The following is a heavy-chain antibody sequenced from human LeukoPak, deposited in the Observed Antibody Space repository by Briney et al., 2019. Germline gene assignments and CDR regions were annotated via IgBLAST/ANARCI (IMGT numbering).Heavy chain of an antibody. J-gene: IGHJ3*02. D-gene: IGHD3-22*01. CDR3: ARDLTMIYAFDI. CDR1: GFTFSNYA. CDR2: ISGSGGTT. V-gene: IGHV3-23*01. Sequence: QPGGSLRLSCVASGFTFSNYAMTWVRQAPGKGLEWVSTISGSGGTTNYADSVKGRFTISRDNSKNTLYLQMNSLRAEDTAVYYCARDLTMIYAFDIWGQGTMVTVSS.